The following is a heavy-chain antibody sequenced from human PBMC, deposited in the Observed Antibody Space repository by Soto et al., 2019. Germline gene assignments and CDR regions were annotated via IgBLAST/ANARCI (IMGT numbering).Heavy chain of an antibody. CDR1: GYTFTSYY. CDR2: INPSGGST. J-gene: IGHJ4*02. V-gene: IGHV1-46*03. CDR3: ARDIGRSITMVRGVLYFDY. Sequence: QVQLVQSGAEVKKPGASVKVSCKASGYTFTSYYMHWVRQAPGQGLEWMGIINPSGGSTSYAQKYQSRVTMTRDTSTSTVYMELSSLRSEDTAVYYCARDIGRSITMVRGVLYFDYWGQGTLVTVSS. D-gene: IGHD3-10*01.